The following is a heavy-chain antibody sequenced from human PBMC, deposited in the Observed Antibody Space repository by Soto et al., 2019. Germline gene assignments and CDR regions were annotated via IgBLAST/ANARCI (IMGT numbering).Heavy chain of an antibody. Sequence: GSGPTLVNPTQTLTLTCTLSGVSLTTSGVGVGWIRQPPGKALEWLALIYWDDDKRFSPSLKSRLAITRDTSKNQVVMTMTDMAPVDTAIYYCAHRQRTVVVGAPFDLWGQGSQVTVPQ. CDR2: IYWDDDK. CDR1: GVSLTTSGVG. J-gene: IGHJ4*02. V-gene: IGHV2-5*02. D-gene: IGHD2-15*01. CDR3: AHRQRTVVVGAPFDL.